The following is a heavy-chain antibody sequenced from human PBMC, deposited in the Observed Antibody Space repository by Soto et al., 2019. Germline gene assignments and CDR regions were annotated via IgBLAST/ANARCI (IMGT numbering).Heavy chain of an antibody. D-gene: IGHD3-9*01. CDR1: GFTFSRDW. V-gene: IGHV3-7*01. Sequence: EVHLVESGGGLVQPGGSLRLSCAASGFTFSRDWMSWVRQAPGKGLEWVANIKQDGSEKYYVESVKRRLTMSRDNTKNALYMQMNSLRAEDTEVYNCVRDDTPRNNNLWTGHYKTDAFGIWGQGRMVTV. J-gene: IGHJ3*02. CDR3: VRDDTPRNNNLWTGHYKTDAFGI. CDR2: IKQDGSEK.